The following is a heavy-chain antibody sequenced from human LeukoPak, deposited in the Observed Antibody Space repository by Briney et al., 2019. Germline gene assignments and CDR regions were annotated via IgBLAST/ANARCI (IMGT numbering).Heavy chain of an antibody. Sequence: PGGSLRLSCAASGFTFSSYTMNWVRQAPGKGLEWVSSISSSSYIYYADSVKGRFTISRDNAKNSLYLQMNSLRAEDTALYYCAIMTTVVTNFDYWGQGTLVTVSS. V-gene: IGHV3-21*01. CDR3: AIMTTVVTNFDY. CDR1: GFTFSSYT. J-gene: IGHJ4*02. D-gene: IGHD4-23*01. CDR2: ISSSSYI.